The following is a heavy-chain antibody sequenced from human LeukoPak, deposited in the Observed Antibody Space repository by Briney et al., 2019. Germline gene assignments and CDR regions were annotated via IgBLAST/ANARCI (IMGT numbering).Heavy chain of an antibody. CDR2: ISGSGGST. CDR3: ARYDSSGYWFDY. V-gene: IGHV3-23*01. J-gene: IGHJ4*02. Sequence: GVSLRLSCAASGFTFSSYAMSRVRQAPGKGLEWVSAISGSGGSTYYADSVKGRFTISRDNSKNTLYLQMNSLRAEDTAVYYCARYDSSGYWFDYWGQGTLVTVSS. CDR1: GFTFSSYA. D-gene: IGHD3-22*01.